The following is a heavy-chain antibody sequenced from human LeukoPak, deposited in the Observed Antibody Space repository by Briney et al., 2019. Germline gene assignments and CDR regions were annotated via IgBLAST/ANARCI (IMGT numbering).Heavy chain of an antibody. J-gene: IGHJ3*02. Sequence: GGSLRLSCAASGFTFSSYWMSWVRQAPGKGLEWVANIKQDGSEKDYVDSVKGRFTTPRDNAKHSLYLQLNRLRAEDPAVYYCARDRPGYPVVPAASDTDAFDIWGQGTMVTVSS. CDR1: GFTFSSYW. CDR2: IKQDGSEK. CDR3: ARDRPGYPVVPAASDTDAFDI. D-gene: IGHD2-2*01. V-gene: IGHV3-7*01.